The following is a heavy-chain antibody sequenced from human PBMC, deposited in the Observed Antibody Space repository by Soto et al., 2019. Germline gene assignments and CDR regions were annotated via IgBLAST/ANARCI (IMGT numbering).Heavy chain of an antibody. CDR3: AREGVYCSGGSCYSDAFDI. CDR2: IYYSGST. V-gene: IGHV4-59*01. D-gene: IGHD2-15*01. J-gene: IGHJ3*02. CDR1: GGSISSYY. Sequence: SETLSLTCTVSGGSISSYYWSWIRQPPGKGLEWIGYIYYSGSTNYNPSLKSRVTISVDTSKNQFSLKLSSVTAADTAVYYCAREGVYCSGGSCYSDAFDIWGQGTMVTVSS.